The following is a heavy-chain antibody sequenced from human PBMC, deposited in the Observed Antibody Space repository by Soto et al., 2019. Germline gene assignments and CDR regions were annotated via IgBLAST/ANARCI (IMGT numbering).Heavy chain of an antibody. J-gene: IGHJ4*02. CDR3: ARSWGYYFDY. V-gene: IGHV1-69*13. CDR1: GGTFSNYA. CDR2: IIPIFGSA. D-gene: IGHD3-16*01. Sequence: PVKVSCKASGGTFSNYAITWVRQAPGQGLEWLGRIIPIFGSANYAQKFQGRVTITADESTSTAYMELSSLRSEDTAVYYCARSWGYYFDYWGQGILVTVSS.